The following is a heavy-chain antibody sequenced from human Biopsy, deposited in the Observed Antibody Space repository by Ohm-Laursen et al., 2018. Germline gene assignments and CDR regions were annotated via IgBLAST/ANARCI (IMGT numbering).Heavy chain of an antibody. J-gene: IGHJ4*02. V-gene: IGHV3-21*06. D-gene: IGHD4-17*01. CDR2: ITGGGNYI. CDR3: ATAAYAPPYFDL. CDR1: GFMFSSYW. Sequence: SLRLSCSASGFMFSSYWMNWVRQAPGKGLEWVSSITGGGNYINYADSVRGRFTISRDNSKNSVYLVMSSLRAEDTAVYFCATAAYAPPYFDLWGRGTVVTVSS.